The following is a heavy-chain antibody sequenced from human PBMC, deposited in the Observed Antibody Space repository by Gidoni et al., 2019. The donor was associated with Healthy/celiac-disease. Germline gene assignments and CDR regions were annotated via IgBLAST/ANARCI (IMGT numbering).Heavy chain of an antibody. CDR2: IYYSGST. V-gene: IGHV4-39*07. CDR3: ARGGIAAAGNRFDP. J-gene: IGHJ5*02. CDR1: GGSISSSSYY. Sequence: QLQLQESGPGLVKPPETLSLTCTVSGGSISSSSYYWGWIRQPPGKGLEWIGSIYYSGSTYYNPSLKSRVTISVDTSKNQFSLKLSSVTAADTAVYYCARGGIAAAGNRFDPWGQGTLVTVSS. D-gene: IGHD6-13*01.